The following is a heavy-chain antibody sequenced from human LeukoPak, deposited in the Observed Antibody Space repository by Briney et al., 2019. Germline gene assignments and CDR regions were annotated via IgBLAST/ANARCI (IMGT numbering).Heavy chain of an antibody. Sequence: GGSLRLSCAASGFTFSSYWMSWVRQAPGKGLEWVANIKQDGSEKYYVDSVKGRFTISRDNAKNSLYLQMNSLRVEDTAVYYCAKASWVSNADAVLWGQGTLVTVSS. V-gene: IGHV3-7*03. CDR1: GFTFSSYW. D-gene: IGHD6-19*01. J-gene: IGHJ4*02. CDR3: AKASWVSNADAVL. CDR2: IKQDGSEK.